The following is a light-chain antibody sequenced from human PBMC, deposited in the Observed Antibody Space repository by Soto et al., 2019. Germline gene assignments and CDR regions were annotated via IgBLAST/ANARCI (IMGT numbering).Light chain of an antibody. CDR2: GAS. J-gene: IGKJ5*01. V-gene: IGKV3-15*01. Sequence: EVIMTQCPATLSVSPGERATLSCRASQSVRSNLAWYQQKPGQAPRLLIHGASTRATGIPARFSGSGSGTEFTLTISSLQSEDFAVYYCQQYNNWPPITFGQGTRLENK. CDR1: QSVRSN. CDR3: QQYNNWPPIT.